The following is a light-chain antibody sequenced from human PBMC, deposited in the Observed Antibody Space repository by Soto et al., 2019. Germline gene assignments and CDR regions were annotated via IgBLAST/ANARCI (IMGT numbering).Light chain of an antibody. CDR2: DAS. J-gene: IGKJ1*01. CDR3: QQYNSYSQT. V-gene: IGKV1-5*01. Sequence: PATLPAPVGDSVTITCRASQSISSWLAWYQQKPGKAPKLLIYDASSLESGVPSRFSGSGSGTEFTLTISSLQPDDFATYYCQQYNSYSQTFGQGTKVDIK. CDR1: QSISSW.